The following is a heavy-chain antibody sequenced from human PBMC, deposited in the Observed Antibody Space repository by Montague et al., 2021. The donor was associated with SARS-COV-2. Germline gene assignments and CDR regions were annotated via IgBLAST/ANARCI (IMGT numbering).Heavy chain of an antibody. CDR2: PYHEKKCYS. CDR3: VRYSGWFYFDF. Sequence: CAISGDSVAELRRRSEEHTSEPPSQLNLVCRPYHEKKCYSDYAPSVRGRLTVNPDASKNEFSLELNYVTPDDPAAYYCVRYSGWFYFDFWGQGTLVTVSS. D-gene: IGHD6-19*01. J-gene: IGHJ4*02. CDR1: GDSVAELRRR. V-gene: IGHV6-1*01.